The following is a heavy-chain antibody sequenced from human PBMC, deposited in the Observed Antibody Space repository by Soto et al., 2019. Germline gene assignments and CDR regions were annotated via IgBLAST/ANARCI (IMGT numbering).Heavy chain of an antibody. CDR3: ARGRTAAGLSYYYYGTDV. CDR2: IYYSGTT. Sequence: QVQLQESGPGLVKPSQTLSLTCTVSGGSISSGGYYWSGIRQHPEKGLEWIGYIYYSGTTYYNPSLESRVTIPVDTSKDQFSLRLSSVTAADTAVYYCARGRTAAGLSYYYYGTDVWGQGTTVTVSS. D-gene: IGHD6-13*01. CDR1: GGSISSGGYY. J-gene: IGHJ6*02. V-gene: IGHV4-31*03.